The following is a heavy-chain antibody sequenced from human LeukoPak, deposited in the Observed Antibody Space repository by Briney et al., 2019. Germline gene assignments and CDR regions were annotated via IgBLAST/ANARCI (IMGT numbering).Heavy chain of an antibody. Sequence: PSETLSLTCAVSSGSISSSNRWSWVRQPPGKGLEWIGEINHSGNTHYNPSLKSRVTISVDRSDNQFSLKLSSVTAADTAVYYCARESSRGSYWGQGALVTVSS. D-gene: IGHD3-16*01. CDR1: SGSISSSNR. CDR3: ARESSRGSY. CDR2: INHSGNT. J-gene: IGHJ4*02. V-gene: IGHV4-4*02.